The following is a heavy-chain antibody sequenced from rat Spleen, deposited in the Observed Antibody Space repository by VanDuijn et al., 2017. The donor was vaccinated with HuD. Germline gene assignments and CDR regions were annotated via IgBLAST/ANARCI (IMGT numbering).Heavy chain of an antibody. J-gene: IGHJ1*01. CDR3: ARQGTTYWYFDF. D-gene: IGHD1-10*01. Sequence: EVQLVESDGGLVQPGRSLKLSCAASGFTFSDYYMAWVRQAPTKGLEWVATISYDGSSTYYRDSVKGRFTISRDNAKSTLYLQMDSLRSEDTATYYCARQGTTYWYFDFWGPGTMVTVSS. CDR2: ISYDGSST. CDR1: GFTFSDYY. V-gene: IGHV5-29*01.